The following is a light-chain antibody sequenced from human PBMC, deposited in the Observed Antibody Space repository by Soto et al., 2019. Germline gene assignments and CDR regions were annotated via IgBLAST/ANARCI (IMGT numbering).Light chain of an antibody. CDR3: ATWDDSLNGVV. CDR1: SFNVGGNT. V-gene: IGLV1-44*01. Sequence: QSVLTQPPSASRTPGQRVTISCSGSSFNVGGNTVNWYQQVTGTAPKFLINSNNQRPSGVPDRFSGSKSGTSASLAISGLQSEDEADYYCATWDDSLNGVVFGGGTKVTVL. CDR2: SNN. J-gene: IGLJ2*01.